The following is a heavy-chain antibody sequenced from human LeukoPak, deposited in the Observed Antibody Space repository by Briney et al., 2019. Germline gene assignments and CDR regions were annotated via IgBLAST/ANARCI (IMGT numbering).Heavy chain of an antibody. V-gene: IGHV3-23*01. CDR1: GFTFSSST. D-gene: IGHD4-11*01. CDR3: AITGVRDFDS. J-gene: IGHJ4*02. Sequence: GGSLRLSCAASGFTFSSSTITWVRQTPGKGLEWVSSITSGGGGTYHADSVKGRFIISRDDSKDTLFLQMNSLRADDTAIYYCAITGVRDFDSWGQGILVTVSS. CDR2: ITSGGGGT.